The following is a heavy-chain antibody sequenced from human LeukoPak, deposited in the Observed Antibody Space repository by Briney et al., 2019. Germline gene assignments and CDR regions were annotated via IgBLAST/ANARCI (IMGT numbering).Heavy chain of an antibody. Sequence: GASVKVSCKASGYTFTSYGISWVRQAPGQGLEWMGWISAYNGNTNYAQKLQGRVTMTTDTSTSTAYMELRSLRSDDTAVYYCARDARIQLWLRYYCYGMDVWGQGTTVTVSS. CDR2: ISAYNGNT. V-gene: IGHV1-18*01. CDR3: ARDARIQLWLRYYCYGMDV. CDR1: GYTFTSYG. J-gene: IGHJ6*02. D-gene: IGHD5-18*01.